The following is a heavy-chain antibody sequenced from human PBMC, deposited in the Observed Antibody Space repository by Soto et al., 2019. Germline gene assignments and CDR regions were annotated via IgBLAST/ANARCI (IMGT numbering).Heavy chain of an antibody. D-gene: IGHD2-15*01. Sequence: EVQLAESGGGLVKPGGSLRLSCAASGFTFHPYTMKWVRQAPRKGLERVSSISSRSRYTCYADSVKGRFTISRDDARNSLYLQMSGLRVEDTAVYYCAREEVTRPNTYHGLDVWCQGTTVTVSS. CDR3: AREEVTRPNTYHGLDV. V-gene: IGHV3-21*01. CDR1: GFTFHPYT. CDR2: ISSRSRYT. J-gene: IGHJ6*02.